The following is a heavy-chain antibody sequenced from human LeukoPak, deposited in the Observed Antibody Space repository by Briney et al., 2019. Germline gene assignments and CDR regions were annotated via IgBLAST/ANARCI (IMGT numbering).Heavy chain of an antibody. J-gene: IGHJ3*01. V-gene: IGHV3-23*01. CDR3: AKYLQPSGAPYALDF. D-gene: IGHD2-15*01. CDR1: GFSVSTYA. Sequence: PGGSLRLSCSASGFSVSTYAMGWVRQTPVRGLEWVASIAGSGNIMYAESPKGRFTISRDSSTNTVFLQINSLRAEDTAVYHCAKYLQPSGAPYALDFWGQGTEVTVSS. CDR2: IAGSGNI.